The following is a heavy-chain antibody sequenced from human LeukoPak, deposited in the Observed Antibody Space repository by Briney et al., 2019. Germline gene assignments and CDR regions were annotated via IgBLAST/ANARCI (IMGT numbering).Heavy chain of an antibody. J-gene: IGHJ4*02. V-gene: IGHV4-59*12. CDR1: RFTFSSYS. Sequence: PGGSLRLSCAASRFTFSSYSMNWVRQPPGKGLEWIGYIYYSGSTNYNPSLKSRVTISVDTSKNQFSLKLSSVTAADTAVYYCARDFGRTVGASDYWGQGTLVTVSS. D-gene: IGHD1-26*01. CDR3: ARDFGRTVGASDY. CDR2: IYYSGST.